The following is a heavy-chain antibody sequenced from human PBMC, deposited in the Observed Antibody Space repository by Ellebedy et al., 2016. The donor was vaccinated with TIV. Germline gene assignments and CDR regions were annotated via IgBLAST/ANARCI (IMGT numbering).Heavy chain of an antibody. J-gene: IGHJ5*02. V-gene: IGHV1-3*01. CDR1: GYTFTSYA. CDR3: ARAFLLVVAATDNWFDP. Sequence: ASVKVSCKASGYTFTSYAMHWVRQAPGQRLEWMGWINAGNGNTKYSQKFQGRVTITRDTSASTAYMELSSLRSEETAVYYCARAFLLVVAATDNWFDPWGQGTLVTVSS. CDR2: INAGNGNT. D-gene: IGHD2-15*01.